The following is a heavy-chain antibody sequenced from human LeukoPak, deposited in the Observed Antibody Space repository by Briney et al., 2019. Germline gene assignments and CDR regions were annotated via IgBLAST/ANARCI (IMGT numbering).Heavy chain of an antibody. CDR2: IYPGDSDT. J-gene: IGHJ3*02. Sequence: GESLQISCKGSGYIFTSYWIGWVRQVPGKGLEGMGIIYPGDSDTRYSPSFQGQVTISADKSISTAYLQWSSLKASDTAMYYCASYYYDSSGYLEDAFDIWGQGTMVTVSS. V-gene: IGHV5-51*01. CDR1: GYIFTSYW. CDR3: ASYYYDSSGYLEDAFDI. D-gene: IGHD3-22*01.